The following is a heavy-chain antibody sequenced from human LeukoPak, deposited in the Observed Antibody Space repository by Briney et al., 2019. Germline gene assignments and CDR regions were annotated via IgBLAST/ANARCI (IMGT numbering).Heavy chain of an antibody. V-gene: IGHV3-64D*09. Sequence: GGSLRLSCSASGFTFSAYAMYWVRQTPGKGLEYVSGISNNGGSSFYADSVKGRFTISRDNSKNTLYLQMSSLRAEDTAVYYCVKITSVTGGDCWGQGTRLTVSS. J-gene: IGHJ4*02. CDR3: VKITSVTGGDC. D-gene: IGHD1-14*01. CDR2: ISNNGGSS. CDR1: GFTFSAYA.